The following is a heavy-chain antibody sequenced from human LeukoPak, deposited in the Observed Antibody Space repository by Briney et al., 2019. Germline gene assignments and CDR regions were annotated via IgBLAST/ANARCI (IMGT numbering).Heavy chain of an antibody. CDR1: GGTFSSYA. V-gene: IGHV1-69*04. Sequence: SVKVSCKASGGTFSSYAISWVRQAPGQGLEWMGRIIPILGIANYAQKFQGRATITADKSTSTAYMELSSLRSEDTAVYYCARRYCSGGSCYDNWFDPWGQGTLVTVSS. J-gene: IGHJ5*02. D-gene: IGHD2-15*01. CDR2: IIPILGIA. CDR3: ARRYCSGGSCYDNWFDP.